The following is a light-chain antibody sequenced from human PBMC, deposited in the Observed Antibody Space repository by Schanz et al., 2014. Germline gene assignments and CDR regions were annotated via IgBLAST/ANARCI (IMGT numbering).Light chain of an antibody. Sequence: EIVLTQSPGTLSLSPGERATLSCKASQSISGYDLAWYQQKPGQAPRLLIYGAFDRATGIPDRFSGSGSGTVFTLTISSLQSEDFAVYYCQQYNNWPGTFGQGTKVEFK. CDR2: GAF. V-gene: IGKV3D-15*01. CDR3: QQYNNWPGT. J-gene: IGKJ1*01. CDR1: QSISGY.